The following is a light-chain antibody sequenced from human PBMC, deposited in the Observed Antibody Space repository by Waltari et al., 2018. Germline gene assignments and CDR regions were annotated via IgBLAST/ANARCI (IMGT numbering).Light chain of an antibody. Sequence: QSVLTQPPSASGTPGQRVTISCSGSSSNIGSNAVNWYQQLPGTAPKILIYSNTQRPSGVPDRFSGSKSGTSASLAISGLQSEDEADYYCAAWDDSLNGNVFGSGTKVTVL. CDR3: AAWDDSLNGNV. CDR1: SSNIGSNA. CDR2: SNT. V-gene: IGLV1-44*01. J-gene: IGLJ6*01.